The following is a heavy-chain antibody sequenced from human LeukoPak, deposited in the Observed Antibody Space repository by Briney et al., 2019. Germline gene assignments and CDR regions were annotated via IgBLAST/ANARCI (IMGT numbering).Heavy chain of an antibody. D-gene: IGHD3-22*01. V-gene: IGHV4-4*07. CDR2: IYTSGST. CDR3: ARHLYYDSSGDYAFDI. Sequence: SETLSLTCTVSGGSISSYYWSWIRQPAGKGLEWIGRIYTSGSTNYNPSLKSRVTMSVDTSKNHFSLKLSSVTAADTAVYYCARHLYYDSSGDYAFDIWGQGTMVTVSS. CDR1: GGSISSYY. J-gene: IGHJ3*02.